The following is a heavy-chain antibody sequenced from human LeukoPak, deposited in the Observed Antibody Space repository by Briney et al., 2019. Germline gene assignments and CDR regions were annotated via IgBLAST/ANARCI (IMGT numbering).Heavy chain of an antibody. CDR2: IYYSGST. Sequence: SETLSLTCTVSGGSISSYYWSWIRQPAGKGLEWIGYIYYSGSTNYNPSLKSRVTISVDTSKNQFSLKLSSVTAADTAVYYCVGGTAMVIIYWGQGTLVTVSS. J-gene: IGHJ4*02. CDR1: GGSISSYY. V-gene: IGHV4-59*12. D-gene: IGHD5-18*01. CDR3: VGGTAMVIIY.